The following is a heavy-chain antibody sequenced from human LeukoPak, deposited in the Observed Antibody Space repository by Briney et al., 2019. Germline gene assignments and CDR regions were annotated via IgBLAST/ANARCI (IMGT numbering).Heavy chain of an antibody. D-gene: IGHD3-16*02. V-gene: IGHV4-59*12. CDR2: VYYSGST. J-gene: IGHJ4*02. Sequence: SETLSLTCTVSGDSISNYYWSWIRQPPGKGLEWIGYVYYSGSTNYNPSLKSRVTISVDTSKNQFSLRLSSVTAADTAVYYCARGSRLGELSLYRGTKNYWGQGTLVTVSS. CDR1: GDSISNYY. CDR3: ARGSRLGELSLYRGTKNY.